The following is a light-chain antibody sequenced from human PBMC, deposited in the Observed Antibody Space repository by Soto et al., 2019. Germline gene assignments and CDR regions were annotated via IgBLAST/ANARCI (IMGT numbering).Light chain of an antibody. J-gene: IGLJ3*02. CDR2: GVN. V-gene: IGLV2-11*01. CDR3: SSFAGYYSLV. CDR1: SSDVGAYNS. Sequence: QSVLTQPRSVSGSPGQSLTFSCTGTSSDVGAYNSVSWYQQHPGKAPKLVIYGVNKRPSGVPDRFSGSKSGNTASLTISGLQAEDEAVYYCSSFAGYYSLVFGGGTEVTVL.